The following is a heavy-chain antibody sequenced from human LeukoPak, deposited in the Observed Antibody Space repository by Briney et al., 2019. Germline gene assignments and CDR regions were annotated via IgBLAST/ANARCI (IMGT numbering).Heavy chain of an antibody. V-gene: IGHV3-43*01. D-gene: IGHD2-15*01. CDR1: GFTFDDYS. Sequence: PGGSLRLSCAASGFTFDDYSMHWVRQAPGKGLEWVSLISWDGGSTYYADSVKGRFTISRDNSKNSLYLQMNSLRAEDTAVYYCAKSGLIRFDYWGQGTLVTVSS. CDR3: AKSGLIRFDY. J-gene: IGHJ4*02. CDR2: ISWDGGST.